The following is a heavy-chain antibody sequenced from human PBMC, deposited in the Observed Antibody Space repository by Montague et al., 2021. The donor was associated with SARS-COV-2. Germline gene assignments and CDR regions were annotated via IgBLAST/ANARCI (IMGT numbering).Heavy chain of an antibody. CDR3: TFYKFRESPRGFDY. CDR2: ST. D-gene: IGHD5-24*01. Sequence: STTYADSVKGRFTTSRYNAKNILYLQMNSLRAEDTAVYYCTFYKFRESPRGFDYWGQGTLVKVSA. J-gene: IGHJ4*02. V-gene: IGHV3-74*01.